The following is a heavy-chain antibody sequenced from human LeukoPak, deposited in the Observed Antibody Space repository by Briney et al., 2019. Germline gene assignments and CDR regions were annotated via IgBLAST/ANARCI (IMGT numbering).Heavy chain of an antibody. Sequence: PGGSLRLSCAASGFTFSSYGMHWVGQAPGKGLEWVAVIWYDGSNKYYADSAKGRFTISRDNSKNTLYLQMNSLRAEDTAVYYCALYSSTWYWGQGTLVTVSS. CDR1: GFTFSSYG. CDR2: IWYDGSNK. V-gene: IGHV3-33*01. CDR3: ALYSSTWY. D-gene: IGHD6-13*01. J-gene: IGHJ4*02.